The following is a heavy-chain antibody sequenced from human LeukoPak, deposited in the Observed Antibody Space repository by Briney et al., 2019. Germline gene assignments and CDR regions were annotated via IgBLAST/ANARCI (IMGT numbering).Heavy chain of an antibody. CDR1: GFTFSTYS. J-gene: IGHJ4*02. Sequence: PGGSLRLSCAASGFTFSTYSMSWVRQAPGKGLEWVSVIYSGGSTYYADSVKGRFTISRDNSKNTLYLQMNSLRAEDTAVYYCARVLLRYSLYYFDYWGQGTLVTVSS. CDR2: IYSGGST. D-gene: IGHD3-9*01. CDR3: ARVLLRYSLYYFDY. V-gene: IGHV3-66*01.